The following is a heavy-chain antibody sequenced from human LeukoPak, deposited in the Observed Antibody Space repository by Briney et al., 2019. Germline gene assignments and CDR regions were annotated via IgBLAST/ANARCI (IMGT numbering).Heavy chain of an antibody. J-gene: IGHJ4*02. CDR1: GFTFSSYG. Sequence: PGGTLRLSCAASGFTFSSYGMSWVRQAPGKGLEWVSAISGSGGSTYYADSVKGRFTISRDNSKNTLYLQMNSLRAEDTAVYYCAKGAGGSYGLYYFDYWGQGALVTVSS. D-gene: IGHD3-10*01. CDR3: AKGAGGSYGLYYFDY. CDR2: ISGSGGST. V-gene: IGHV3-23*01.